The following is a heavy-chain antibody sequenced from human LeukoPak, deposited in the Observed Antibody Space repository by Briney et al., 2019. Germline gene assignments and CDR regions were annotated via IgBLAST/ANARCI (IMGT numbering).Heavy chain of an antibody. D-gene: IGHD6-25*01. CDR1: GFTFSNYS. CDR3: ATGASGFDH. J-gene: IGHJ4*02. V-gene: IGHV3-53*01. Sequence: PGGSLRLSCAASGFTFSNYSMNWVRQAPGKGLEWVSLIYSDGSTYYADSVKGRFTISRDNSKNTLYLQMNSLRAEDTAVYYCATGASGFDHWGQGTLVTVSS. CDR2: IYSDGST.